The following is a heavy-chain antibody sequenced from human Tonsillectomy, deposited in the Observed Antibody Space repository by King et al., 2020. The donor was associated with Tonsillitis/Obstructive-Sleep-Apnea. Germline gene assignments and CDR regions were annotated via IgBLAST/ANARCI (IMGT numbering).Heavy chain of an antibody. CDR2: ISYSGST. D-gene: IGHD2-2*01. CDR1: SGSISNYY. Sequence: VQLQESGPGLVKPSETLSLTCTVSSGSISNYYWGWIRQPPGKGLEWIGYISYSGSTNYNPSLKSRVTISVDTSKNQFSLKLGSVTAADTAVYYCARVWRDIVVVSAATFLSRRDLRTYHYYMDVWGKGTTVTVSS. CDR3: ARVWRDIVVVSAATFLSRRDLRTYHYYMDV. J-gene: IGHJ6*03. V-gene: IGHV4-59*01.